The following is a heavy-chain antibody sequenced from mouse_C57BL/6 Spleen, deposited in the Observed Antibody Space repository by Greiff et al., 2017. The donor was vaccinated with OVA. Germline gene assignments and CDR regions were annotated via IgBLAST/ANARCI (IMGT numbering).Heavy chain of an antibody. Sequence: QVQLQQPGAELVKPGASVKMSCKASGYTFTSYWITWVKQRPGQGLEWIGDIYPGSGSTNYNEKSKSKATLTVDTSSSTAYMQLSSLTSEDSAVYYCARGGYYGPYFDYWGQGTTLTVSS. V-gene: IGHV1-55*01. D-gene: IGHD1-1*01. J-gene: IGHJ2*01. CDR3: ARGGYYGPYFDY. CDR2: IYPGSGST. CDR1: GYTFTSYW.